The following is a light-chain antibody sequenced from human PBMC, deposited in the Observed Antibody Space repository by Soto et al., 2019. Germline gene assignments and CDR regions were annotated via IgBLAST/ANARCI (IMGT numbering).Light chain of an antibody. CDR1: QSVSSN. J-gene: IGKJ4*01. V-gene: IGKV3-15*01. CDR3: QQYNNWPLALT. Sequence: EIVMTQSPATLSVSPGERATLSCRASQSVSSNLAWYQQKPGQAPRLLIYGASTRATGIPARFSGSGSGTDFTLTLSSLQSEDFAVYYCQQYNNWPLALTFGGGTKVEIK. CDR2: GAS.